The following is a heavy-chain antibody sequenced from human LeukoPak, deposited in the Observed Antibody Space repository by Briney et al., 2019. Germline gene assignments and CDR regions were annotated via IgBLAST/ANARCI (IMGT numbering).Heavy chain of an antibody. J-gene: IGHJ5*02. V-gene: IGHV3-73*01. CDR2: IRSKANNYAT. D-gene: IGHD1-26*01. Sequence: GGSLRLSCVTSGFNFNDSALHWVRQAPGKGLEWVGRIRSKANNYATTYTASVSGRFIFSRDDSKSTAWLQMNSLRIEDSALYYCTRHTTGSPEFDPWGQGTLVTVAS. CDR1: GFNFNDSA. CDR3: TRHTTGSPEFDP.